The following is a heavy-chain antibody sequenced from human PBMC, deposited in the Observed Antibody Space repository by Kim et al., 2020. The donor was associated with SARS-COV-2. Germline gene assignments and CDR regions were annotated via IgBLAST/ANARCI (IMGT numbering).Heavy chain of an antibody. J-gene: IGHJ2*01. V-gene: IGHV4-39*01. CDR3: ARSQATLLNWYFDL. Sequence: SETLSLTCTVSGGSISSSNGYYWGWVRQPPGKGLEWIGSIFYSGSTYYNPSLKTRVTITVNTSRKQYSLKLTSVTAADTAVYLCARSQATLLNWYFDLWGRGTLVTVSS. CDR1: GGSISSSNGYY. CDR2: IFYSGST.